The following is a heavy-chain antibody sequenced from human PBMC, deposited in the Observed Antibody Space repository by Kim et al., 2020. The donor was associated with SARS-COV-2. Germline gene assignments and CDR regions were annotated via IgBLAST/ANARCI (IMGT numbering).Heavy chain of an antibody. J-gene: IGHJ4*02. Sequence: GGSLRLSCAASGFTFSSYAMHWVRQAPGKGLEWVAVISYDGSNKYYADSVKGRFTISRDNSKNTLYLQMNSLRAEDTAVYYCASPFDWLEDYWGQGTLVTVSS. CDR1: GFTFSSYA. CDR3: ASPFDWLEDY. V-gene: IGHV3-30*04. CDR2: ISYDGSNK. D-gene: IGHD3-9*01.